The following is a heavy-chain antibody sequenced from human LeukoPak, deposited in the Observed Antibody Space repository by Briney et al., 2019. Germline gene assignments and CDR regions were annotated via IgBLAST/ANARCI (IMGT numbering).Heavy chain of an antibody. CDR1: GGSISNYY. CDR2: MDYSGST. D-gene: IGHD3-3*01. Sequence: SETLSLTCTVSGGSISNYYWNWIRQPPGKGLEWIGYMDYSGSTNYNPSLKSRVTISVDTSKNQFSLKLSSVTAADTAVYYCARGGLTITMFGVTIIRNFDYWGQGTLVTVSS. V-gene: IGHV4-59*12. J-gene: IGHJ4*02. CDR3: ARGGLTITMFGVTIIRNFDY.